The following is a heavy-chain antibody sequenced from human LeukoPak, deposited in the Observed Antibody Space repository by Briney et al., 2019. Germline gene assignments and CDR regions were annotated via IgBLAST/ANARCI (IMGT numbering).Heavy chain of an antibody. CDR3: AKRLDY. V-gene: IGHV3-33*06. CDR1: GFTFRSYA. CDR2: IWYDGSNK. Sequence: GTSLRLSCATSGFTFRSYAMHWVRQSPGKGLEWVAQIWYDGSNKYYADSVKGRFSVSRDNSKNTLYLQMNSLRAEDTAVYYCAKRLDYWGQGTLVTVSS. D-gene: IGHD6-25*01. J-gene: IGHJ4*02.